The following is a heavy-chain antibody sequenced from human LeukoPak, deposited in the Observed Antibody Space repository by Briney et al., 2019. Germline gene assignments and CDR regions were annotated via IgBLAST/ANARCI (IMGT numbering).Heavy chain of an antibody. V-gene: IGHV4-34*01. CDR1: GFTFSSYS. Sequence: GSLRLSCTASGFTFSSYSMNWVRQPPGKGLEWIGEINHSGSTNYNPSLKSRVTISVDTSKNQFSLKLSSVTAADTAVYYCARRALGYCSSTSCSRLYYFDYWGQGTLVTVSS. J-gene: IGHJ4*02. D-gene: IGHD2-2*01. CDR2: INHSGST. CDR3: ARRALGYCSSTSCSRLYYFDY.